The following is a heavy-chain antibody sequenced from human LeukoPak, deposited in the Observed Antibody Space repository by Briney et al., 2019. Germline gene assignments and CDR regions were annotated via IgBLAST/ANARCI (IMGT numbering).Heavy chain of an antibody. V-gene: IGHV4-59*01. J-gene: IGHJ6*02. CDR1: GGSMSSYY. CDR2: IDYSGST. CDR3: TRAAARISGVIHHYGMDV. D-gene: IGHD3-3*02. Sequence: SETLSLTCTVSGGSMSSYYGSWMRDPPGKGLEGGGYIDYSGSTNYAPSLKSRVTISIDTSKNQFSLKLSTVTAADTAVYYCTRAAARISGVIHHYGMDVWGQGTTVTVSS.